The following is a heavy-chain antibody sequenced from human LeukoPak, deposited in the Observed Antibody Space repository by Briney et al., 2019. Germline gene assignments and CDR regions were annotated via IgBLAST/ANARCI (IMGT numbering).Heavy chain of an antibody. CDR2: ISESGST. CDR3: VIGRTDYYYYMDV. Sequence: PSETLSLTCGVSGEPFSGYYWSWIRQPPGKGLEWIGDISESGSTNYNPSLKSRVTISVDPSKNQFSLKLTSMTAADTAVYFCVIGRTDYYYYMDVWGKGTTVTVSS. CDR1: GEPFSGYY. V-gene: IGHV4-34*01. J-gene: IGHJ6*03.